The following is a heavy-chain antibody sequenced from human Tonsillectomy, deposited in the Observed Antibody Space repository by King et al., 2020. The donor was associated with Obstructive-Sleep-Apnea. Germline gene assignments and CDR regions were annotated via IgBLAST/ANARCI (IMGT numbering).Heavy chain of an antibody. CDR3: AKEFPLSLYCSSTNGPLDY. V-gene: IGHV3-23*04. CDR2: ISGSGGST. J-gene: IGHJ4*02. CDR1: GFTFNSYA. D-gene: IGHD2-2*01. Sequence: VQLVESGGGLVQPGGSLRLSCAASGFTFNSYAMSWVRQAPGKGLEWVSTISGSGGSTYNAESVKGRITISRDNSKNTLYLQMNSLRAEDTAVYYCAKEFPLSLYCSSTNGPLDYWGQGTLVTVSS.